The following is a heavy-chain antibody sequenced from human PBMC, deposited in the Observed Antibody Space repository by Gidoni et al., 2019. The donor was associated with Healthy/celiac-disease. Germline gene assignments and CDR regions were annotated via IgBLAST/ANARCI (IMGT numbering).Heavy chain of an antibody. CDR2: IYHSGST. J-gene: IGHJ4*02. D-gene: IGHD2-2*01. CDR1: GYSFRSGYY. V-gene: IGHV4-38-2*02. Sequence: HVQLQESGPGLVQPSETLSLTCTVSGYSFRSGYYWGWIRQPPGKGLELIGSIYHSGSTYYNPSLKSRVTISVDTSKNQFSLKLSSVTAADTAVYYCARDPGVVVPAAVDYWGQGTLVTVSS. CDR3: ARDPGVVVPAAVDY.